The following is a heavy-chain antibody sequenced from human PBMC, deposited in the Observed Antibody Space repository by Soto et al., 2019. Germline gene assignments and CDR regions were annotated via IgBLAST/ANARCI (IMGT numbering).Heavy chain of an antibody. CDR3: AKDLDYYDSSGYDY. D-gene: IGHD3-22*01. Sequence: PWGSLRLSCAASGFTFSSYAMSWVRQAPGKGLEWVSTIIGSGDNTYYADSVKGRFTISRDNAKNTLYLQMNSLRAEDTAVYYCAKDLDYYDSSGYDYWGQGTLINVSS. J-gene: IGHJ4*02. CDR1: GFTFSSYA. V-gene: IGHV3-23*01. CDR2: IIGSGDNT.